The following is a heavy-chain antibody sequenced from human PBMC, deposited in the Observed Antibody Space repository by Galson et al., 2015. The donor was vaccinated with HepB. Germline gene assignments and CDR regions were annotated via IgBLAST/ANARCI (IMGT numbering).Heavy chain of an antibody. Sequence: SVKVSCKASGYIFTSYGISWVRQAPGQGLEWMGWISAYNGNANYAQKLQGRVTMTTDTSTSTAYMELRSLRSDDTAVYYCVRALGHVATRIFFDYWGQGTLVTVSS. J-gene: IGHJ4*02. CDR2: ISAYNGNA. V-gene: IGHV1-18*01. CDR3: VRALGHVATRIFFDY. CDR1: GYIFTSYG. D-gene: IGHD5-12*01.